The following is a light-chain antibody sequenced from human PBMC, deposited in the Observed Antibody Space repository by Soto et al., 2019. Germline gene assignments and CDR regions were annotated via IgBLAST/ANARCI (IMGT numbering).Light chain of an antibody. Sequence: DIQMTQSPSTLSVYVGYRVNITFPSSRTISSWLAWYQQKPGKAPKLLIYKASTLKSGVPSRFSGSGSGTEFTLTISSLQTDDFATYYCQHYNSYSEAFGKGTKVDIK. CDR3: QHYNSYSEA. V-gene: IGKV1-5*03. CDR2: KAS. CDR1: RTISSW. J-gene: IGKJ1*01.